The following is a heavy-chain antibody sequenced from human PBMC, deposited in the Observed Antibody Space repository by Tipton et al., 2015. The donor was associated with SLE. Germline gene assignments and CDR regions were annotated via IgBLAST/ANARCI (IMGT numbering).Heavy chain of an antibody. CDR3: AKDNRVSGDCRDGVCRGRYLDL. D-gene: IGHD2-8*01. Sequence: SLRLSCAASEFTFEMYAMHWVRQAPGKGLEWVAIVSYDGSKEYYADSVKGRFTISRDNSKNTVYLQMNSLRTEDTAVYYCAKDNRVSGDCRDGVCRGRYLDLWGRGPLVTVSS. J-gene: IGHJ2*01. CDR2: VSYDGSKE. CDR1: EFTFEMYA. V-gene: IGHV3-30*04.